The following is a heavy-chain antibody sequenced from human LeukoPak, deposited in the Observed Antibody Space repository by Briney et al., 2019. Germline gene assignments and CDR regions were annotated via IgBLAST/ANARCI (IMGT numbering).Heavy chain of an antibody. CDR1: GYTFTSYD. V-gene: IGHV1-8*01. CDR3: ARGSYYDFWSGYYSYYYGMDV. Sequence: APVKVSCKASGYTFTSYDINWVRQATGQGLEWMGWMNPNSGNTGYAQKFQGRVTMTRNTSISTAYMELSSLRSEDTAVYYCARGSYYDFWSGYYSYYYGMDVWGRGTTVTVSS. CDR2: MNPNSGNT. J-gene: IGHJ6*02. D-gene: IGHD3-3*01.